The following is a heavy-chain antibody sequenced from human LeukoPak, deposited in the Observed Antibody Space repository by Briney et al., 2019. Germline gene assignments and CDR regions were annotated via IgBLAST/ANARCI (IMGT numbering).Heavy chain of an antibody. J-gene: IGHJ3*02. D-gene: IGHD5-18*01. CDR2: IIPILGIA. V-gene: IGHV1-69*04. CDR1: GGTFSSYA. Sequence: ASVKVSCKASGGTFSSYAISWVRQAPGQGLEWMGRIIPILGIANYAQKFQGRVTITADKSTSTAYMELRSLRSEDTAVYHCARERDSDAFDIWGQGTMVTVSS. CDR3: ARERDSDAFDI.